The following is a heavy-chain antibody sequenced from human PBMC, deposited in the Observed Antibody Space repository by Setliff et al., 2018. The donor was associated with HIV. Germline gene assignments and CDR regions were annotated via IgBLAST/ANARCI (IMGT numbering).Heavy chain of an antibody. CDR3: VRERRRSPLSYGLDV. Sequence: SETLSLTCTVSGGSISSGGYYWNWIRQYPVKGLEWIGHIYYNGRTLFNPALGTRLNMSVDTSENQFSLHLNSVTAADTSVYYCVRERRRSPLSYGLDVWGQGTTVTVSS. V-gene: IGHV4-31*03. CDR1: GGSISSGGYY. CDR2: IYYNGRT. J-gene: IGHJ6*02.